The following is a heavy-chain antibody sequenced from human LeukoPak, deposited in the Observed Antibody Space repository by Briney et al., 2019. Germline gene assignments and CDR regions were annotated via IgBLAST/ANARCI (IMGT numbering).Heavy chain of an antibody. CDR1: GFTFSSYW. D-gene: IGHD2-2*03. CDR2: IKQDGSEK. V-gene: IGHV3-7*01. Sequence: PGRSLRLSCAASGFTFSSYWMSWVRQAPGKGLEWVANIKQDGSEKYYVDSVKGRFTISRDNAKNSLYLQMNSLSAEDTAVYYCARIQRRGYCSSTSCPAGGDFDYWGQGTLVTVSS. CDR3: ARIQRRGYCSSTSCPAGGDFDY. J-gene: IGHJ4*02.